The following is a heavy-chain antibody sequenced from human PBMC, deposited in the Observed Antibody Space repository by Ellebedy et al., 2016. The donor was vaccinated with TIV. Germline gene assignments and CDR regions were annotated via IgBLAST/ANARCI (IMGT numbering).Heavy chain of an antibody. D-gene: IGHD2-8*02. CDR2: INPSGGST. CDR3: ARALVVGFDY. CDR1: GYTFTGYY. V-gene: IGHV1-46*01. Sequence: ASVKVSCXASGYTFTGYYMHWVRQAPGQGLEWMGIINPSGGSTSYAQKFQGRVTMTRDTSTSTVYMELSSLRSEDTAVYYCARALVVGFDYWGQGTLVTVSS. J-gene: IGHJ4*02.